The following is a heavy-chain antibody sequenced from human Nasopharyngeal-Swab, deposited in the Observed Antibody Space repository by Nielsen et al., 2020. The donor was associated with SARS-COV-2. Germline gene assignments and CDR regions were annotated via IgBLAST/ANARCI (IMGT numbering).Heavy chain of an antibody. V-gene: IGHV1-18*01. CDR1: GYTFTSYG. CDR3: ARDSDGVLLWFGEPIDY. Sequence: ASVKVSCKASGYTFTSYGISWVRQAPGQGLEWMGWISAYNGNTNYAQKLQGRVTMTTDTSTSTAYMELRSLRSDDTAVYYCARDSDGVLLWFGEPIDYWGQGTLVTVSS. CDR2: ISAYNGNT. D-gene: IGHD3-10*01. J-gene: IGHJ4*02.